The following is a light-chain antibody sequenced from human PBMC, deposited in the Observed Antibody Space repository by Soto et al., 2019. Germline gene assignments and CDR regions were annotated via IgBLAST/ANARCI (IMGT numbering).Light chain of an antibody. J-gene: IGKJ1*01. V-gene: IGKV3-15*01. CDR3: QQYNNWPLT. CDR1: QSVSSN. CDR2: GAS. Sequence: EIVMTQSPDTLSVSPGKRVILSCRASQSVSSNLAWYQQKPGQAPRLLIYGASTRATGFPDRFSGSGSGTEFTLTISRLQSEDFAVYYCQQYNNWPLTFGQGTKVDI.